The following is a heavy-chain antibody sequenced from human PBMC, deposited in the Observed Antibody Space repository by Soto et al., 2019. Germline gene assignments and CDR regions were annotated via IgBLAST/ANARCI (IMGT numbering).Heavy chain of an antibody. CDR2: IFYSGST. D-gene: IGHD7-27*01. J-gene: IGHJ4*02. CDR3: GSGPGFNLFDS. Sequence: SETLSLTCIVSGGSFSSSTYYGGWIRQPPGKGLEWIGSIFYSGSTYYNPSLKSRVTLSVDTSKNRFSLKLSSVTAADTAVYYCGSGPGFNLFDSWGQGTLVTVS. CDR1: GGSFSSSTYY. V-gene: IGHV4-39*01.